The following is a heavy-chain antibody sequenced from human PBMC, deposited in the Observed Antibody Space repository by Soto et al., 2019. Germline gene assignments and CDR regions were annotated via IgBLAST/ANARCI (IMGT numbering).Heavy chain of an antibody. CDR1: GFTFSYYN. CDR3: GRALWQLGTAFDY. CDR2: ISSSSSYI. V-gene: IGHV3-21*01. J-gene: IGHJ4*02. D-gene: IGHD6-6*01. Sequence: GGSLRLSCAASGFTFSYYNLNWVRQAPGKGLEWVSSISSSSSYIHYADSVKGRFTISRDNAKNSLYLQMNSLRAEDTAVYYWGRALWQLGTAFDYWGQGTLVTVSS.